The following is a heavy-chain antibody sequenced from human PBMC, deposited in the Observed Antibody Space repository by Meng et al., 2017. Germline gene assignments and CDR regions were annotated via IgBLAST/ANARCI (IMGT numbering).Heavy chain of an antibody. V-gene: IGHV3-48*03. J-gene: IGHJ3*02. D-gene: IGHD3-10*01. CDR2: ISSSGSTI. CDR3: ARYMVRGADDAFDI. CDR1: GFTFSSYE. Sequence: GESLKISCAASGFTFSSYEMNWVRQAPGKGLEWVSYISSSGSTIYYADSVKGRFTISRDNAKNSLYLQMNSLRAEDTAVYYCARYMVRGADDAFDIWGRGTMVTVSS.